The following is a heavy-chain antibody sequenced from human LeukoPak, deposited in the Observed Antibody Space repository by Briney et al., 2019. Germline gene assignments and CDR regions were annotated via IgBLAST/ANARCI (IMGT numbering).Heavy chain of an antibody. CDR3: TTGSSGRYYFDY. J-gene: IGHJ4*02. CDR1: GFTFSNAW. V-gene: IGHV3-15*01. D-gene: IGHD3-22*01. Sequence: GGSLRLSCAASGFTFSNAWMSWVRQAPGKGLEWVGRIKSKTDGGTTDYAAPVKGRFTISRDDSKNTLYLQMNSLKTEDTAVYYCTTGSSGRYYFDYWGQGTLVTVSS. CDR2: IKSKTDGGTT.